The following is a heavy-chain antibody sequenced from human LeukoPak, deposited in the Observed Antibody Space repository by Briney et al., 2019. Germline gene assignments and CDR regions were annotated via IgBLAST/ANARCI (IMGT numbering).Heavy chain of an antibody. J-gene: IGHJ4*02. CDR2: IIPIFGTA. D-gene: IGHD3-10*01. CDR3: ARSPDRYYYGSGSYPARYFDY. V-gene: IGHV1-69*06. Sequence: SVKVSCKASGYTFTSYYMHWVRQAPGQGLEWMGGIIPIFGTANYAQKFQGRVTITADKSTSTAYMELSSLRSEDTAVYYCARSPDRYYYGSGSYPARYFDYWGQGTLVTVSS. CDR1: GYTFTSYY.